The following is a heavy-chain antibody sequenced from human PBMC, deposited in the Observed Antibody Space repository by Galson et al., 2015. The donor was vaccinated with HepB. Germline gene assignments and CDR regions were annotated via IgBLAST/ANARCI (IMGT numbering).Heavy chain of an antibody. D-gene: IGHD2-15*01. V-gene: IGHV3-33*01. CDR3: AREGRDVVVVAAKEGYYGMDV. CDR2: IWYDGSNK. CDR1: GFTFSSYG. J-gene: IGHJ6*02. Sequence: SLRLSCAASGFTFSSYGMHWVRQAPGKGLEWVAVIWYDGSNKYYADSVKGRFTISRDNSKNTLYLQMNSLRAEDTAVYYCAREGRDVVVVAAKEGYYGMDVWGQGTTVTVSS.